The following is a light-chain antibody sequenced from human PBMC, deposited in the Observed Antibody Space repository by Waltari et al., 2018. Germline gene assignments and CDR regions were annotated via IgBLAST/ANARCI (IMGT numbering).Light chain of an antibody. V-gene: IGKV3-11*01. CDR1: QSITTY. Sequence: EIVLTQSPATLSLSPGERATLSCRASQSITTYLAWYQQKPGQAPRLRISDAFRRATGIPARFSGSGSGTDFTLTISSLEPEDFAIYYCQQRKNWPITFGQGTRLEIK. CDR2: DAF. CDR3: QQRKNWPIT. J-gene: IGKJ5*01.